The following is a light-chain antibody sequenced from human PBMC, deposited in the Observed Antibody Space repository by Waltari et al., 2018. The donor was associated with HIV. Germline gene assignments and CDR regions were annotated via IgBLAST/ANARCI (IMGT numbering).Light chain of an antibody. V-gene: IGLV2-23*02. J-gene: IGLJ1*01. CDR1: SSDVGSYNL. CDR2: EVS. Sequence: QSALTQPASVSGSPGQSITISCPGTSSDVGSYNLVSWYQQHPGKAPKLMIYEVSKRPSGVSKRFSGSKSGNTASLTISGLQAEDEADYYCCSYVGWSTILYVFGTGTKVTVL. CDR3: CSYVGWSTILYV.